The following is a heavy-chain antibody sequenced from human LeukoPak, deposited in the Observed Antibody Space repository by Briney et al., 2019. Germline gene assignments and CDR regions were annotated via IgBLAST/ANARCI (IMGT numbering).Heavy chain of an antibody. CDR1: GGSFSGYY. CDR2: INHSGSI. CDR3: ARHHDSSGLCGPFDY. V-gene: IGHV4-34*01. D-gene: IGHD3-22*01. J-gene: IGHJ4*02. Sequence: PSETLSLTCTVYGGSFSGYYRSWIRQPPGRGLEWIGEINHSGSINYNPSLKSRVTISVDTSKNRFSLNLSSVTAADTAVYYCARHHDSSGLCGPFDYWGQGTLVTVSS.